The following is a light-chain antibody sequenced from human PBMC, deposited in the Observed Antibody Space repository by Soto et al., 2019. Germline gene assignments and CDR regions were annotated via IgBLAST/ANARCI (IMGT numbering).Light chain of an antibody. Sequence: TWPRVPPPVPPGERATLSRRASQSVSSNLAWYQQKPGQAPRLLIYGASTRATGIPARFSGSGSGAKFSPTIISRLEPEDVAVYYRHHNGTSLTFGQGTKVDIK. V-gene: IGKV3-15*01. CDR1: QSVSSN. CDR3: HHNGTSLT. CDR2: GAS. J-gene: IGKJ1*01.